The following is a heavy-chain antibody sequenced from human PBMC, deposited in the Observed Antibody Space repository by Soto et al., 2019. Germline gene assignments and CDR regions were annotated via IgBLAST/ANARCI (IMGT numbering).Heavy chain of an antibody. J-gene: IGHJ6*03. D-gene: IGHD6-19*01. Sequence: SETLSLTCTVSGGSINNYYWNWIRQPPGKGLEWIAYIYYNENTDSNPSLEGRVTISLDTPKNQLSLELSSVTAADTAVYYCAKDGQRAVFKNYYYYMDVWGKGTTVT. CDR3: AKDGQRAVFKNYYYYMDV. CDR2: IYYNENT. V-gene: IGHV4-59*01. CDR1: GGSINNYY.